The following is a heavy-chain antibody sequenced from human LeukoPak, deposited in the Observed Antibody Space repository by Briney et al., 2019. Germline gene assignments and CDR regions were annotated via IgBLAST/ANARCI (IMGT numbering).Heavy chain of an antibody. V-gene: IGHV4-4*07. J-gene: IGHJ4*02. D-gene: IGHD2-15*01. Sequence: ASETLSLTCTVSGGSISSYYWSWIRQPAGKGLEWIGRIYTSGSTNYNPSLKSRVTMSVDTSKNQFSLKVSSVTAADTAVYYCARNYCSGGSCYSGLDYWGQGTLVTVSS. CDR2: IYTSGST. CDR1: GGSISSYY. CDR3: ARNYCSGGSCYSGLDY.